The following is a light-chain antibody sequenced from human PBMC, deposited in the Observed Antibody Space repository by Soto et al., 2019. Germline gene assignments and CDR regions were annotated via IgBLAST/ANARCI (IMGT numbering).Light chain of an antibody. J-gene: IGLJ3*02. CDR1: SSDVGGYNH. Sequence: QSALTQPASVSGSPGQSITISCTGTSSDVGGYNHVSWYQQHPGKAPKLIIYEVRNRPSGVSNRLSGSKSGNTASLTISGLQADDEADYYWCSYTSSSIRVFGGGTKVTVL. V-gene: IGLV2-14*01. CDR2: EVR. CDR3: CSYTSSSIRV.